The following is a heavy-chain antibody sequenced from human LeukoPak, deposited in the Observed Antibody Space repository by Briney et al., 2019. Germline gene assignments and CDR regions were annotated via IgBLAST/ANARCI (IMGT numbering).Heavy chain of an antibody. CDR3: ASHPLGYCSGGSCLGY. J-gene: IGHJ4*02. D-gene: IGHD2-15*01. Sequence: GGSLRLSCAASGFTFSSYSMNWVRQAPGKGLEWVSYISSSSSTIYYADSVKGRFTISRDNAKNSLYLQMNSLRAEDTAVYYCASHPLGYCSGGSCLGYWGQGTLVTVSS. V-gene: IGHV3-48*04. CDR1: GFTFSSYS. CDR2: ISSSSSTI.